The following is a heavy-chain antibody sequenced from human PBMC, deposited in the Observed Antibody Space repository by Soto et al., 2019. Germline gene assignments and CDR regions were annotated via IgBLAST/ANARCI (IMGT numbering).Heavy chain of an antibody. CDR2: IYYSGST. Sequence: QVQLQESGPGLVKPSQTLSLTCTVSGGSISSGDYYWSWIRQPPGKGLEWIGYIYYSGSTYYNPSLTSRVTISVDTSKNQFSLKLSSVTAADTAVYYCAREGPLGLGYCSGGSCYLGYWGQGTLVTVSS. CDR1: GGSISSGDYY. J-gene: IGHJ4*02. CDR3: AREGPLGLGYCSGGSCYLGY. D-gene: IGHD2-15*01. V-gene: IGHV4-30-4*01.